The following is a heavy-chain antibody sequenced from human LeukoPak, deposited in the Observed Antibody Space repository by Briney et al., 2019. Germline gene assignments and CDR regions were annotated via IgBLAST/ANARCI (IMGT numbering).Heavy chain of an antibody. Sequence: GASVKVSCKASRDIFTSYYIHWVRQAPGQGLEWMGWIKPDSGGTKYAQKFQGRVTMTSDTSISTAYMELTRLRSDDTAVYYCARDRGSSWYVDYWGQGTLVTVSS. J-gene: IGHJ4*02. CDR1: RDIFTSYY. CDR3: ARDRGSSWYVDY. CDR2: IKPDSGGT. D-gene: IGHD6-13*01. V-gene: IGHV1-2*02.